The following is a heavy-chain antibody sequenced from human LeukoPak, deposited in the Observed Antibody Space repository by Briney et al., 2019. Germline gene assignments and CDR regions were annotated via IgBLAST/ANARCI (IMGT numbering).Heavy chain of an antibody. CDR1: GGSISSYY. CDR3: ARVGAPYSSSWYFSL. D-gene: IGHD6-13*01. V-gene: IGHV4-59*01. CDR2: IYYSGST. Sequence: SETLSLTCTVPGGSISSYYWSWIRQPPGKGLEWIGYIYYSGSTNYNPSLKSRVTISVDTSKNQFSLKLSSVTAAATAVYYCARVGAPYSSSWYFSLWGQGTLVTVSS. J-gene: IGHJ4*02.